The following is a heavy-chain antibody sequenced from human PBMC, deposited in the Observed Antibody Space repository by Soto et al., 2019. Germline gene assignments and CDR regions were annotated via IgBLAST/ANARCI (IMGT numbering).Heavy chain of an antibody. V-gene: IGHV3-30-3*01. CDR1: GFTFSSYA. D-gene: IGHD2-15*01. J-gene: IGHJ6*02. CDR2: ISYDGSNK. CDR3: ARERGVAYYYGMDV. Sequence: QVQLVESGGGVVQPGRSLRLSCAASGFTFSSYAMHWVRQAPGKGLEWVAVISYDGSNKYYADSVKGRFTISRDNSKNTLYLQMNSLRAEDTAVYYCARERGVAYYYGMDVWGQGTTVTVSS.